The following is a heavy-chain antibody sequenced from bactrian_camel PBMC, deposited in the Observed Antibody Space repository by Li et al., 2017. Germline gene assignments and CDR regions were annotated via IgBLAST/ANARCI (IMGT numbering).Heavy chain of an antibody. D-gene: IGHD7*01. J-gene: IGHJ4*01. CDR3: AAPSNGEIWCPLRPHRTYKY. Sequence: HVQLVESGGGSVEPGGSLILSCSTSTFYYNNWCMGWFRQAPGKAREGVASIYARGGTTNYAPLVRGRFTISQDNAKNTVYLQMNNLEPEDSAMYYCAAPSNGEIWCPLRPHRTYKYSGQGTQVTVS. CDR1: TFYYNNWC. CDR2: IYARGGTT. V-gene: IGHV3S1*01.